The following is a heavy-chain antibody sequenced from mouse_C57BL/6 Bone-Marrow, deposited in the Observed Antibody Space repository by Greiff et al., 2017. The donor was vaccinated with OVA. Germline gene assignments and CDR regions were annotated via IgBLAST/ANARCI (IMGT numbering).Heavy chain of an antibody. V-gene: IGHV5-12*01. Sequence: EVKLVESGGGLVQPGGSLKLSCAASGFTFSDYYMYWVRQTPEKRLEWVAYISNGGGSTYYPDTVKGRFTISRDNAKNTLYLQMSRLKSEDTAMYYCARITTVVAHGYFDVWGTGTTVTVSS. CDR2: ISNGGGST. D-gene: IGHD1-1*01. CDR3: ARITTVVAHGYFDV. J-gene: IGHJ1*03. CDR1: GFTFSDYY.